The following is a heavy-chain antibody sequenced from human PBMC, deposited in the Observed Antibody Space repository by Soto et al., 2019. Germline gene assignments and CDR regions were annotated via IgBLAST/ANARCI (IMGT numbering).Heavy chain of an antibody. D-gene: IGHD3-3*01. CDR3: ASGYTSGYPSNWFDP. CDR2: ISYDGSNK. CDR1: GFTFSSYG. Sequence: QVQLVESGGGVVQPGRSLRLSCAASGFTFSSYGMHWVRQAPGKGLEWVAVISYDGSNKYYADSVKGRFTISRDNSKNTLYLQMDSLSDEDTAVYYCASGYTSGYPSNWFDPWGQGTLVTVSS. J-gene: IGHJ5*02. V-gene: IGHV3-30*03.